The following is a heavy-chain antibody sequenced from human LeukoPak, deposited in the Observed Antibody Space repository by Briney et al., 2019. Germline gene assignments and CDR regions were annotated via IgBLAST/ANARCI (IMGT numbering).Heavy chain of an antibody. D-gene: IGHD3-10*01. Sequence: GGSLRLSCTASGFTFGDYAMSWVRQAPGKGLEWVGFIRSTAYGGTTEYAASVKGRFTISRDDSKSIAYLQMNSLKTEDTAVYYCTRDGDTMVRGAHGYWGQGTLVTVSS. J-gene: IGHJ4*02. V-gene: IGHV3-49*04. CDR3: TRDGDTMVRGAHGY. CDR1: GFTFGDYA. CDR2: IRSTAYGGTT.